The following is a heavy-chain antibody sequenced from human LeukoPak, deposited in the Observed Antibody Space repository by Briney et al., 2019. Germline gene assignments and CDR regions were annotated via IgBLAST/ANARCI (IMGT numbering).Heavy chain of an antibody. CDR3: ARDCGGGSCYSELDY. D-gene: IGHD2-15*01. CDR1: GGSFSGYY. V-gene: IGHV4-34*01. CDR2: INHSGST. Sequence: SETLSLTCAVYGGSFSGYYWSWIRQPPGKGLEWIGEINHSGSTNYNPSLKSRVTISVDTSKNQFSLKLSSVTAADTAVYYCARDCGGGSCYSELDYWGQGTLVTVSS. J-gene: IGHJ4*02.